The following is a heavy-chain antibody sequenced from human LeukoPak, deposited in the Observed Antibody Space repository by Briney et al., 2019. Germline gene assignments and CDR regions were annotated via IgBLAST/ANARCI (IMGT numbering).Heavy chain of an antibody. D-gene: IGHD6-25*01. CDR2: ISGSGAST. CDR3: AKNPGSISAATIFVW. Sequence: GGSLRLSCLTSGFTLSTNAMSWVRQAPGKGLEWISGISGSGASTYYADSVKGRFTISRDNSKNTLYLQMNSLRAEDTAVYYCAKNPGSISAATIFVWWGQGTLVTVSS. CDR1: GFTLSTNA. V-gene: IGHV3-23*01. J-gene: IGHJ4*02.